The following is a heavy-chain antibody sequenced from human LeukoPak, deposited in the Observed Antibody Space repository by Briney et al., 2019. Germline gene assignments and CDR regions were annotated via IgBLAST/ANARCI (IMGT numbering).Heavy chain of an antibody. CDR2: ISYDGSNK. CDR1: GFTFSSYA. Sequence: GGSLRLSCAASGFTFSSYAMHWVRQAPGKGLEWVAVISYDGSNKYYADSVKGRFTISRDNSKNTLYLQMNSLRAEDTAVYYCARVDWGLYYFDYWGQGTLVTVSS. CDR3: ARVDWGLYYFDY. D-gene: IGHD7-27*01. J-gene: IGHJ4*02. V-gene: IGHV3-30*04.